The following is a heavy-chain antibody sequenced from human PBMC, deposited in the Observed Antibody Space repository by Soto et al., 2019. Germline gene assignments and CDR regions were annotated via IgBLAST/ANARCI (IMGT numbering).Heavy chain of an antibody. V-gene: IGHV4-59*01. J-gene: IGHJ6*02. D-gene: IGHD2-8*01. CDR1: GGSSSTFY. Sequence: SETLSLTCTVSGGSSSTFYWNWIRQPPGKGLEWIGYIYYTGSTYYNPSLKSRVSISVDTSKNHFSLNLNSMTTPDTALYYCERGLSNGVIDVWGQVTTVTVSS. CDR2: IYYTGST. CDR3: ERGLSNGVIDV.